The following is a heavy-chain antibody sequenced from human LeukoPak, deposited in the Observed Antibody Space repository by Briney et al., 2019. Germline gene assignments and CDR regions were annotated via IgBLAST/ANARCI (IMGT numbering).Heavy chain of an antibody. CDR2: IYHSGST. D-gene: IGHD5-18*01. Sequence: SETLSLTCAVSGYSISSGYYWGWIRQPPGKGLEWIRSIYHSGSTYYNPSLKSRVTISVDTSKNQFSLKLSSVTAADTAVYYCARSNYGYPDYWGQGTLVTVSS. CDR1: GYSISSGYY. J-gene: IGHJ4*02. V-gene: IGHV4-38-2*01. CDR3: ARSNYGYPDY.